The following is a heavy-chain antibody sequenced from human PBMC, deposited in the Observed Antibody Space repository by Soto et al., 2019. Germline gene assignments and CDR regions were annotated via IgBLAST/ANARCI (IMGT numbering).Heavy chain of an antibody. Sequence: GGSLRLSCAASGFTFSNAWMSWVRQAPGKGLEWVGRIKSKTDGGTTDYAAPVKGRFTISRDDSKNTLYLQMNSLKTEDTAVYYCTARVRGTGRDYYYYYMDVWGKGTTVTVSS. CDR1: GFTFSNAW. J-gene: IGHJ6*03. CDR3: TARVRGTGRDYYYYYMDV. V-gene: IGHV3-15*01. D-gene: IGHD3-10*01. CDR2: IKSKTDGGTT.